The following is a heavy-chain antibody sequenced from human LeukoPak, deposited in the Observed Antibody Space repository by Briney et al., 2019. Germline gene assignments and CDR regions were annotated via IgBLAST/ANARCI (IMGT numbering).Heavy chain of an antibody. J-gene: IGHJ4*02. D-gene: IGHD6-13*01. CDR3: ARVFSSSWYGLDY. CDR2: IGSGDDIT. V-gene: IGHV3-23*01. CDR1: GFTFWKYI. Sequence: PGGSLRLSCTPSGFTFWKYIMTWVRQAPGNGLEWVSSIGSGDDITFYADSVKGRFSISRDNSKNTLFLQMNSLRAEDTAVYYCARVFSSSWYGLDYWGQGTLVTVSS.